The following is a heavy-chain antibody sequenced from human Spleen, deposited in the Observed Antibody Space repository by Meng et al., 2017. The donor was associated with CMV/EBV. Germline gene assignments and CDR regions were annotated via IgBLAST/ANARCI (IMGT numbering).Heavy chain of an antibody. CDR1: TFSSYT. CDR2: ISSSSSYI. Sequence: TFSSYTMNWVRQAPGKGLDWVSSISSSSSYIYYADSLKGRFTISRDNAKNSLYLQMNSLRAEDTAVYYCARVPSYCSSTSCYIWFDPWGQGTLVTVSS. D-gene: IGHD2-2*02. CDR3: ARVPSYCSSTSCYIWFDP. V-gene: IGHV3-21*01. J-gene: IGHJ5*02.